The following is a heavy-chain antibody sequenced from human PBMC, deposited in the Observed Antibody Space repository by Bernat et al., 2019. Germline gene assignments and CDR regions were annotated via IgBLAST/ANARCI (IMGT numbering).Heavy chain of an antibody. D-gene: IGHD6-13*01. V-gene: IGHV3-7*01. CDR3: ATRPRQPES. CDR1: GFTFSTYW. CDR2: IKQDGSEK. Sequence: EVQLVESGGGLVQPGGSLRLSCTASGFTFSTYWMTWVRQAPGKGLEWVASIKQDGSEKYYLDYVKGRFTISRDNTKNSLYLEMNSLRGEDTAVYYCATRPRQPESWGQGTLVTVSS. J-gene: IGHJ4*02.